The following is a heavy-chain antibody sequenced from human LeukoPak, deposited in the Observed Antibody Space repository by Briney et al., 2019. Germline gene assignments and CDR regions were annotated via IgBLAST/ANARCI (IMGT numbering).Heavy chain of an antibody. J-gene: IGHJ4*02. CDR2: IYSSGTT. CDR1: GDSISRNY. Sequence: PSETLSLTCTVSGDSISRNYWSWIRQPAGKGLEWIGRIYSSGTTNYNPSLKSRDTMSVDTSKKQFSLKLSSVTAADTAVYYCARGRRYSGSYYGGYYFDYWGQGTLVTVSS. CDR3: ARGRRYSGSYYGGYYFDY. V-gene: IGHV4-4*07. D-gene: IGHD1-26*01.